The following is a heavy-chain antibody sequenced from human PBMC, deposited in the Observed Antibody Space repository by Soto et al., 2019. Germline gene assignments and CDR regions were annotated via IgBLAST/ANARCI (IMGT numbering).Heavy chain of an antibody. V-gene: IGHV1-8*01. CDR1: GYTFSSYD. D-gene: IGHD5-12*01. J-gene: IGHJ5*02. CDR2: MNPNSGKT. Sequence: QVQLVQSGAEVKKPGASVKVSCKASGYTFSSYDINWVRQATGQGLEWMGWMNPNSGKTGYAQKLQGRVTMTRNTSRSTAYMELSSLRSEDTAVYYCARSGPSRDIVDPWGQGTLVTVSS. CDR3: ARSGPSRDIVDP.